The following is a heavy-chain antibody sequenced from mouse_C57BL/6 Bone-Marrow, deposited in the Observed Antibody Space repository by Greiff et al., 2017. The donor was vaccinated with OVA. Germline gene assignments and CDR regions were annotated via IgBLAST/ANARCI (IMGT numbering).Heavy chain of an antibody. D-gene: IGHD3-2*02. V-gene: IGHV5-9*01. CDR1: GFTFSSYT. J-gene: IGHJ3*01. Sequence: EVQLVASGGGLVKPGGSLKLSCAASGFTFSSYTMSWVRQTPEKRLAWVAPISGGGGNTCYPDSVKGRFTISRDNAKNTLYRQMGSLRSEDTALYYCARQRQLRLPWCAYWGQGTLVTVSA. CDR3: ARQRQLRLPWCAY. CDR2: ISGGGGNT.